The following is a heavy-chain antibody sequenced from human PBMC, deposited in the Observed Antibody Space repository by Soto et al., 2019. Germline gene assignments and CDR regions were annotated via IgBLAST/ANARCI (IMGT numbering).Heavy chain of an antibody. CDR2: ISYDGNSE. Sequence: QVQLVESGGGVVQPGRSLRLSCAASGFTFSSYGMHWVRQAPGKGLEWVALISYDGNSEYHADSVKGRFTISRDNSKNPLFLQMNSLRAEDTAVYYCARDYGGYLDYWGQGTLVTVSS. D-gene: IGHD4-17*01. CDR1: GFTFSSYG. J-gene: IGHJ4*02. CDR3: ARDYGGYLDY. V-gene: IGHV3-30*03.